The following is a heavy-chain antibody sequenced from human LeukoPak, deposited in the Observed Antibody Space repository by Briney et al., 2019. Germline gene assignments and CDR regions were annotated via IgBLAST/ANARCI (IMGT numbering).Heavy chain of an antibody. J-gene: IGHJ6*02. Sequence: PSETLSLTCTVSGGSISSGGYYWSWIRQHPGKGLEWIGYIYYSGSTYYNPPLKSRVTISVDTSKNQFSLKLSSVTAADTAVYYCARAETFSFMDVWGQGTTVTVSS. CDR1: GGSISSGGYY. CDR3: ARAETFSFMDV. V-gene: IGHV4-31*03. CDR2: IYYSGST.